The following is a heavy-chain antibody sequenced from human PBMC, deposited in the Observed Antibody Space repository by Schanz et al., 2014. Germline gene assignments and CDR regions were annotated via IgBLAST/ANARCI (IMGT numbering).Heavy chain of an antibody. J-gene: IGHJ4*02. CDR1: GYPFTSYY. D-gene: IGHD6-13*01. V-gene: IGHV1-46*03. CDR3: AGDGDAAAGCDY. CDR2: INPSGGTT. Sequence: QVHLEQSGPEVKKPGASVKLSRRASGYPFTSYYMHWVRQAPGQGLEWMGIINPSGGTTSYAQKFQGSVTMTRDTSASTVFMELGSLRSEDAAVDYCAGDGDAAAGCDYWGQGTLVTVSS.